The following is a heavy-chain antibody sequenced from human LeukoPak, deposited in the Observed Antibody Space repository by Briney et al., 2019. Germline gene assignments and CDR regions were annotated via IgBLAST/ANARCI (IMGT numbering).Heavy chain of an antibody. CDR1: GGSISSGGYY. J-gene: IGHJ5*02. CDR3: AREGYCSSTSCYIP. D-gene: IGHD2-2*02. Sequence: PSQTLSLTCTVSGGSISSGGYYWSWIRQHPGKGLEWIGYIYYSGSTYYNPSLKSRVTISVDTSKNQFSLKLSSVTAADMAVYYCAREGYCSSTSCYIPWGQGTLVTVSS. CDR2: IYYSGST. V-gene: IGHV4-31*03.